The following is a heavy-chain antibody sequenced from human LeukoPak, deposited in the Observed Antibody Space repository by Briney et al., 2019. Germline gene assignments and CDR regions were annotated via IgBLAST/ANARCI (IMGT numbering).Heavy chain of an antibody. CDR2: ISYDGSSK. CDR1: GFTFSSYA. D-gene: IGHD2-15*01. J-gene: IGHJ4*02. V-gene: IGHV3-30-3*01. CDR3: ARFPCSGGSCYGEGFDY. Sequence: GRSLRLSCAASGFTFSSYAMHWVRQAPGKGLEWVAFISYDGSSKYYADSVKGRFTISRDNSKNTLYLQMNSLRAEDTAVYYCARFPCSGGSCYGEGFDYWGQGTLVTVSS.